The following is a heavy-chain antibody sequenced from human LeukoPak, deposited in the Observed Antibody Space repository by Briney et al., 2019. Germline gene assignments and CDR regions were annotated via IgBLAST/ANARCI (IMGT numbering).Heavy chain of an antibody. D-gene: IGHD3-9*01. CDR3: ANFDGDSQAFHI. V-gene: IGHV3-30*18. Sequence: GGSLRLSCAASGFTFTNYNMHWVRQTPGKGLQWVAAILYDGSKKYYADSVKGRFSVYRDNSDYTLYLQMNNLKTDDTALYSCANFDGDSQAFHIWGLGTMVTVSS. CDR1: GFTFTNYN. CDR2: ILYDGSKK. J-gene: IGHJ3*02.